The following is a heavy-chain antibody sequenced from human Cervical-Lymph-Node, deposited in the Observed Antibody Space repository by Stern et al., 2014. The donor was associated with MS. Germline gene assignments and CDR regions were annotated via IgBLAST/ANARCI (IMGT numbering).Heavy chain of an antibody. CDR3: ASAYSSSHYYFDY. J-gene: IGHJ4*02. CDR2: ILYDGSNP. D-gene: IGHD6-13*01. V-gene: IGHV3-33*01. CDR1: GFSFSRYA. Sequence: VQLVESGGGVVQPGRSLRLSCAASGFSFSRYAMHWVRQAPGKGLEWVALILYDGSNPSYADSVTGRFTIARDNFKNTRYLQVNILRAEDTAVYYCASAYSSSHYYFDYWGQGTLVTVSS.